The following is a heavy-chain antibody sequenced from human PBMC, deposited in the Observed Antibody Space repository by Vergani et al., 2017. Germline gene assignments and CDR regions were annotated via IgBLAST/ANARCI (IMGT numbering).Heavy chain of an antibody. Sequence: QVQLQESGPGPVKPSETLSLTCTVSGGSISSYYWSWIRQPPGKGLEWIGYIYYSGSTNYNPSLKSRVTISVDTSKNQFSLKLSSVTAADTAVYYCARLRYYDSSGYAFDIWGQGTMVTVSS. V-gene: IGHV4-59*01. CDR1: GGSISSYY. J-gene: IGHJ3*02. CDR3: ARLRYYDSSGYAFDI. CDR2: IYYSGST. D-gene: IGHD3-22*01.